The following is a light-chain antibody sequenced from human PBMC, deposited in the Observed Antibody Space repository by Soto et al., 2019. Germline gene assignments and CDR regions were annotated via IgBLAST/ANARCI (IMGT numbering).Light chain of an antibody. Sequence: EIVLTQSPATLSLSPGERATLSCRASQSVSSYLAWYQQKPGQAPRLLIYDASNRATGITARFSGSGSGPDFTLTISSLEHEDFAVYYCQQRSNWPPYTFGQGTKLEIK. J-gene: IGKJ2*01. V-gene: IGKV3-11*01. CDR1: QSVSSY. CDR2: DAS. CDR3: QQRSNWPPYT.